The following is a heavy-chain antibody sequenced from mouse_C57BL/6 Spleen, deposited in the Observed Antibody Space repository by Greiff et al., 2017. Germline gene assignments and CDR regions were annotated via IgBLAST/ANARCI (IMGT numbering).Heavy chain of an antibody. CDR1: GYTFTSYW. D-gene: IGHD2-12*01. J-gene: IGHJ4*01. Sequence: QVQLKQPGAELVKPGASVKLSCKASGYTFTSYWMHWVKQRPGRGLEWIGRIDPNSGGTKYNEKFKSKATLTVDKPSSTAYMQLSSLTSEDSAVYYCARYDDYYAMDYWGQGTSVTVSS. V-gene: IGHV1-72*01. CDR2: IDPNSGGT. CDR3: ARYDDYYAMDY.